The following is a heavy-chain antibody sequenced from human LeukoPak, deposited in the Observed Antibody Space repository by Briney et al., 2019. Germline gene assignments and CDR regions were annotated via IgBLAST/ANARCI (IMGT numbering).Heavy chain of an antibody. CDR1: GGSFSGYY. V-gene: IGHV4-34*01. D-gene: IGHD3-22*01. CDR3: AGSVVITPHYFDY. CDR2: IDHSGST. Sequence: SETLSLTCAVYGGSFSGYYWSWIRQPPGKGLEWIGEIDHSGSTNYNPSLKSRVTISVDTSKNQFSLKLSSVTAADTAVYYCAGSVVITPHYFDYWGQGTLVTVSS. J-gene: IGHJ4*02.